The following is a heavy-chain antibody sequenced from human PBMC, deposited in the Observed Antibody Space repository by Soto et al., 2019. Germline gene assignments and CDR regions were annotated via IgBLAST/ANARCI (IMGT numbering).Heavy chain of an antibody. V-gene: IGHV4-59*08. J-gene: IGHJ4*02. D-gene: IGHD3-16*01. CDR1: GGSITSYS. CDR3: ARRYGSSFDY. Sequence: PLETLSLTCAVCGGSITSYSWSWIRQPPGKGLEWIGYIYYSGSTNYNPSLKSRVTISVNTSKNKFSLKLSSVTASDTAVYYWARRYGSSFDYWCQGTPVTVSS. CDR2: IYYSGST.